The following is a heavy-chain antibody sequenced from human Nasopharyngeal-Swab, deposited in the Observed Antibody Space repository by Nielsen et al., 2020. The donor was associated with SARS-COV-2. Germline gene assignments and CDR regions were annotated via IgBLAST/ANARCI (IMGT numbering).Heavy chain of an antibody. J-gene: IGHJ4*02. Sequence: RQAPGRGLEWIGSIYYSGSTYYNPSLKSRVTISVDTSKNQFSLKLSSVTAADTAVYYCARLDPYSSRDDYWGQGTLVTVSS. CDR2: IYYSGST. D-gene: IGHD6-13*01. CDR3: ARLDPYSSRDDY. V-gene: IGHV4-39*01.